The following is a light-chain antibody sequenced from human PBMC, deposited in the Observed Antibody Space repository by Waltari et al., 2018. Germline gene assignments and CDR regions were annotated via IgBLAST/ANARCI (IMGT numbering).Light chain of an antibody. CDR2: QDT. Sequence: SYELTQPPSVSVSPGQTARITCSGDALPKQYAYWYQQKPGQAPVLVIYQDTKWPSGIPERFAGSSSGTTVTLTISGVQAEDEADYYCQSADSSGTYVVFGGGTKLTVL. V-gene: IGLV3-25*03. CDR1: ALPKQY. J-gene: IGLJ2*01. CDR3: QSADSSGTYVV.